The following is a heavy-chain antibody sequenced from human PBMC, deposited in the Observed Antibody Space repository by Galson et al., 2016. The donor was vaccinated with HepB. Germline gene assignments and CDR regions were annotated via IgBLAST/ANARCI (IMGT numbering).Heavy chain of an antibody. Sequence: SLRLSCAASGFSFSTSGMSWVRQTPGMGLEWVSGITGSGDATHYADSVRGRFTISRDNSKNTLYLYMDSLRVGDTAVYYCGKHGGFDYWGQGAPVTVSS. CDR1: GFSFSTSG. CDR2: ITGSGDAT. CDR3: GKHGGFDY. J-gene: IGHJ4*02. D-gene: IGHD3-16*01. V-gene: IGHV3-23*01.